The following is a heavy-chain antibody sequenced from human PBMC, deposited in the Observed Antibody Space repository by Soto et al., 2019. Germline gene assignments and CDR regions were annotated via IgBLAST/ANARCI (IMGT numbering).Heavy chain of an antibody. CDR2: IYYSGST. D-gene: IGHD2-15*01. Sequence: PSQTLSLTCAISGGCVRGYYLSWMLQPPGKGLEWIGYIYYSGSTNYNPSLTSRVTISVDTSKNQCSMKLSAVTAADTAVYYCARGRGGNRRHIFDYWGQGTLVTVSS. J-gene: IGHJ4*02. CDR3: ARGRGGNRRHIFDY. CDR1: GGCVRGYY. V-gene: IGHV4-59*02.